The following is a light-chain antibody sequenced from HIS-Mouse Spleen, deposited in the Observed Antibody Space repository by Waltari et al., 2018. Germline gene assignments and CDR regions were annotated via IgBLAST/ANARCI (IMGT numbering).Light chain of an antibody. J-gene: IGLJ2*01. CDR2: DVS. Sequence: QSALTQPASVSGSPGQSITISCTCTSSDVGGYNYVSWYQQHPGKAPKRLIYDVSNRPSGVSNRFSGSKSGNTASLTISGLQAEDEADYYCSSYTSSSTLVVFGGGTKLTVL. V-gene: IGLV2-14*03. CDR1: SSDVGGYNY. CDR3: SSYTSSSTLVV.